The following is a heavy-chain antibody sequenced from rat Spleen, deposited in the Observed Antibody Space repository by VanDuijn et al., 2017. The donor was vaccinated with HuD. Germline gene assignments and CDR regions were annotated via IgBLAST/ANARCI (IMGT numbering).Heavy chain of an antibody. CDR1: GFSLTSYP. V-gene: IGHV2-61*01. CDR2: IWRVGST. CDR3: VRHDYYFDC. J-gene: IGHJ2*01. Sequence: QVRLKESGPGLVQPSQTLSVTCTVPGFSLTSYPVSWVRQPPGKGLEWVAEIWRVGSTDYNSTLKSRLKISRDTSKNQVCLKINSLEIDDTGTYYCVRHDYYFDCWCQGVMVTISS. D-gene: IGHD1-6*01.